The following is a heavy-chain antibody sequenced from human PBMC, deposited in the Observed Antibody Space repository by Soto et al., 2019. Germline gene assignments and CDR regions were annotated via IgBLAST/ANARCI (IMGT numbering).Heavy chain of an antibody. Sequence: GGSLRLSCAASGFTFSSYSMNWVRQAPGKGLEWVSYISSSSSTIYYAYSVKGRFTISRENAKNSLYLQMNSLRDEDTGVYYFARTRYYDFWSGYPHYFDYWGQGSLVTVSS. J-gene: IGHJ4*02. CDR1: GFTFSSYS. V-gene: IGHV3-48*02. CDR2: ISSSSSTI. CDR3: ARTRYYDFWSGYPHYFDY. D-gene: IGHD3-3*01.